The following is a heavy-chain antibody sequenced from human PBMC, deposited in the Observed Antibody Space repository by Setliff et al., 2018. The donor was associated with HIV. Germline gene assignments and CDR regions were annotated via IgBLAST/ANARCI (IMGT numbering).Heavy chain of an antibody. CDR3: ATNPEMATINYYYYYMGV. V-gene: IGHV1-69*13. J-gene: IGHJ6*03. CDR2: IIPIYGTP. Sequence: ASVKVSCKASGSTFTSYAINWVRQAPGQGPEWMGGIIPIYGTPNYAQRFQGRVTITADESTSTAYMELSSLRSEDTAVYYCATNPEMATINYYYYYMGVWGKGTTVTVSS. D-gene: IGHD5-12*01. CDR1: GSTFTSYA.